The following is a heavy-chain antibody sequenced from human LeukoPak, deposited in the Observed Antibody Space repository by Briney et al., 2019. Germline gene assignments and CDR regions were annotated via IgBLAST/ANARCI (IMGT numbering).Heavy chain of an antibody. J-gene: IGHJ4*02. D-gene: IGHD6-19*01. Sequence: SETLSLTCTVSGGSISSYYWSWIRQSLGKGLEWIGYVYYTGTTNYNPSLKSRVTISVDTSKNQFSLKVNSVTAADTAVYYCARRSSGGWRYFDFWGQGTLVTVSS. V-gene: IGHV4-59*08. CDR2: VYYTGTT. CDR3: ARRSSGGWRYFDF. CDR1: GGSISSYY.